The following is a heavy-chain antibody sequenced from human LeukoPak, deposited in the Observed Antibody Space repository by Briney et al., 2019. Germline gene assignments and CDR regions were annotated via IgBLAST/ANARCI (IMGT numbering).Heavy chain of an antibody. CDR2: INPNSGGT. CDR3: ARGRGSGSYYNPWDY. Sequence: ASVKVSCKASGYTFTGYYMHWVRQAPGQGLEWMGWINPNSGGTNYAQKFQGRVTMTRDTSISTAYMELSRLRSDDTAVYYCARGRGSGSYYNPWDYWGQGTLVTVSS. CDR1: GYTFTGYY. D-gene: IGHD3-10*01. J-gene: IGHJ4*02. V-gene: IGHV1-2*02.